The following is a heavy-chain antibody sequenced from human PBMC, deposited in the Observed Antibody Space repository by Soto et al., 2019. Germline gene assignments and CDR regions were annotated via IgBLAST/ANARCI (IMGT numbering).Heavy chain of an antibody. CDR1: GGSISSGGYS. V-gene: IGHV4-30-2*01. CDR3: ARTPDI. Sequence: SETLSLTCAVSGGSISSGGYSWSWIRQPPGKGLEWIGYIYHSGSTYYNPSLKSRVTISVDRSKNQFSLKLSSATAADTAVYYCARTPDIWGQGTMVTVSS. CDR2: IYHSGST. J-gene: IGHJ3*02.